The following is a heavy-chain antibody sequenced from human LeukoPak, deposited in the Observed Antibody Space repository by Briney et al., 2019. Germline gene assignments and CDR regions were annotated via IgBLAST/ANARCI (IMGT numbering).Heavy chain of an antibody. CDR3: VRASIQSSLDF. D-gene: IGHD3-3*02. CDR2: ISSSSSTI. J-gene: IGHJ4*02. Sequence: GGSLRLSWAASGFTFSNNGMNWVRQAPGKGLEWVSYISSSSSTIYSADSVKGRFTISRDNAKNSLCLEMNSLRADDTAVYYCVRASIQSSLDFWGQGTLVTVSS. V-gene: IGHV3-48*01. CDR1: GFTFSNNG.